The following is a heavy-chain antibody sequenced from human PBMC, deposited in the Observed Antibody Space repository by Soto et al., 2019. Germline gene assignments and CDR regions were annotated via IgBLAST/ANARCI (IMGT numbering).Heavy chain of an antibody. Sequence: ASVKVSCKASGYTFTSYGISWVRQAPGQGLEWMGWISAYNGNTNYAQKLQGRVTMTTDTSTSTAYMELRSLRSDDTAVYYCARNKYGEVRLHELPSHNWFDPWGQGTLVTVSS. V-gene: IGHV1-18*01. CDR2: ISAYNGNT. D-gene: IGHD4-17*01. CDR3: ARNKYGEVRLHELPSHNWFDP. CDR1: GYTFTSYG. J-gene: IGHJ5*02.